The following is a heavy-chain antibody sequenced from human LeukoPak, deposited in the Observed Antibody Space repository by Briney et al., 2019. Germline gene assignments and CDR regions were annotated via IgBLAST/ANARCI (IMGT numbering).Heavy chain of an antibody. CDR2: ISGSGSST. CDR3: AKDPRYCSSMSCYWTPHGMDV. D-gene: IGHD2-2*01. CDR1: GFTFSSYA. J-gene: IGHJ6*02. Sequence: TGGSLRLSCAASGFTFSSYAMNWVRQASGKGLEWVSAISGSGSSTYSADSVKGRFTISRDNSKNTLYLQMNSLRDEDTAVYYCAKDPRYCSSMSCYWTPHGMDVWGQGTTVTVSS. V-gene: IGHV3-23*01.